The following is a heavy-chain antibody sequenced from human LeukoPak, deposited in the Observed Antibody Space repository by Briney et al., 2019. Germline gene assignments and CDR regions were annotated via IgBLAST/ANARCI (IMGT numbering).Heavy chain of an antibody. CDR2: IRNDGSRK. J-gene: IGHJ6*02. V-gene: IGHV3-30*02. CDR3: AKDVLVVGGEDYHYGMDV. CDR1: GFSFNKYG. Sequence: PGGSLRLSCAASGFSFNKYGMHWVRQAPGKGLEWVAFIRNDGSRKYYRESVKGRFTISRDNAKDTVYLQMNSLRVDETAVYYCAKDVLVVGGEDYHYGMDVWGQGTTVIVSS. D-gene: IGHD1-26*01.